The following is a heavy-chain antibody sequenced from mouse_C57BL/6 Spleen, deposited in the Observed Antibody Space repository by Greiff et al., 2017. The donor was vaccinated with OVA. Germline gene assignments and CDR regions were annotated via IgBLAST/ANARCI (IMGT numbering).Heavy chain of an antibody. CDR2: ISDGGSYT. CDR3: AREKVYGSSYDYYAMDY. CDR1: GFTFSSYA. D-gene: IGHD1-1*01. Sequence: EVKLQESGGGLVKPGGSLKLSCAASGFTFSSYAMSWVRQTPEKRLEWVATISDGGSYTYYPDIVKGRFTISRDNAKNNLYLQMSHLKSEDTAMYYCAREKVYGSSYDYYAMDYWGQGTSVTVSS. J-gene: IGHJ4*01. V-gene: IGHV5-4*01.